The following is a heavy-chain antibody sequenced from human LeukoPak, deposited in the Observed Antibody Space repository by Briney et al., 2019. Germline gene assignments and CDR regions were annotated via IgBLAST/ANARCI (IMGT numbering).Heavy chain of an antibody. Sequence: GGSLRLSCAASGFTVSDNYMTLVRQAPGKGLEWVSSIYSAGATHYAESVKGRFTISRDNSKNTLYLQMNSLRAEDTAVYYCAKVADTSGYYYSAFDYWGQGTLVAVSS. V-gene: IGHV3-66*02. CDR1: GFTVSDNY. D-gene: IGHD3-9*01. J-gene: IGHJ4*02. CDR3: AKVADTSGYYYSAFDY. CDR2: IYSAGAT.